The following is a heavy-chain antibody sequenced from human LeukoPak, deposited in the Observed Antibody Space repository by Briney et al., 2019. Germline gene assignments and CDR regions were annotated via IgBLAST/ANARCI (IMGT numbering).Heavy chain of an antibody. D-gene: IGHD1-14*01. CDR1: GFTFSSYA. Sequence: GGSLRLSCAASGFTFSSYAMSWVRQAPGKGLEWVSAISGSGGSTYYADSVKGRLTISRDNSKNTLYLQMNSLRAEDTAVYYCAKNREPRRVSVNWFDPWGQGTLVTVSS. CDR2: ISGSGGST. V-gene: IGHV3-23*01. CDR3: AKNREPRRVSVNWFDP. J-gene: IGHJ5*02.